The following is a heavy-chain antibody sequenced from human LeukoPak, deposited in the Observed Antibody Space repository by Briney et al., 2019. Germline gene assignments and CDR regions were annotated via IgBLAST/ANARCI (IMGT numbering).Heavy chain of an antibody. V-gene: IGHV3-21*01. CDR1: GFSITTYS. Sequence: SGGSLRLSCAGTGFSITTYSMNWVRQAPGKGLEWVSSISSGSDYIYYADSLKGRFTIFRDNPKNSLYLQMNSLRAEDTAVYYCARDGGYCSGGSCYQDAFDIWGQGTMVTVSS. CDR3: ARDGGYCSGGSCYQDAFDI. J-gene: IGHJ3*02. D-gene: IGHD2-15*01. CDR2: ISSGSDYI.